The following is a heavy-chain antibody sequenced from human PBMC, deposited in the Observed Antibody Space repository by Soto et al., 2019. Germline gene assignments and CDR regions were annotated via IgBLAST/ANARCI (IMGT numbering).Heavy chain of an antibody. J-gene: IGHJ4*02. CDR3: ARDRILTVAGTDYYFDY. CDR1: GFTFSSYG. Sequence: VQLVESGGGVVQPGRSLRLSCAASGFTFSSYGMHWVRQAPGKGLEWVAVIWYDGSNKYYADSVKGRFTISRDNSKNTLYLQMNSLRAEDTAVYYCARDRILTVAGTDYYFDYWGQGTLVTVSS. D-gene: IGHD6-19*01. V-gene: IGHV3-33*01. CDR2: IWYDGSNK.